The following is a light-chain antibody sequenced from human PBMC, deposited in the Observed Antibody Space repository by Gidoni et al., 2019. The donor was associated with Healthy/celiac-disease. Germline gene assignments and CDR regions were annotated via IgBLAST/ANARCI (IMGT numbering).Light chain of an antibody. J-gene: IGLJ2*01. CDR1: SSNIGNNA. CDR2: YDD. V-gene: IGLV1-36*01. Sequence: SVLTQPPSVSEATRQRVTISCSGSSSNIGNNAVNWYQQPPGKAPKLLIYYDDLLPSGVSDRFSGSKSGTSASLAISGLQSEDEADYYCAAWDDSLNAVVFGGGTKLTVL. CDR3: AAWDDSLNAVV.